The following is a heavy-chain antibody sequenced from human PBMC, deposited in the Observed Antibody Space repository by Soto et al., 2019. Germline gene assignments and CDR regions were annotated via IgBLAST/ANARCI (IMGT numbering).Heavy chain of an antibody. D-gene: IGHD2-8*01. CDR3: ARGVCTNGVCYVYFDY. J-gene: IGHJ4*02. Sequence: PSETLSLTCTVSGGSISSGGYYWSWIRQHPGKGLEWIGYIYYSGSTYYNPSLKSRVTISVDTSKNQFSLKLSSVTAADTAVYYCARGVCTNGVCYVYFDYWGQGTLVTVSS. V-gene: IGHV4-31*03. CDR1: GGSISSGGYY. CDR2: IYYSGST.